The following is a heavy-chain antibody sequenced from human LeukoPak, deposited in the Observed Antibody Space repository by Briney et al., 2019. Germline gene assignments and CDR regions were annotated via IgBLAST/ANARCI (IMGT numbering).Heavy chain of an antibody. CDR2: INPNSGGT. CDR1: GYTFTGYY. V-gene: IGHV1-2*02. Sequence: GASVRVSCKASGYTFTGYYMHWVRQAPGQGLEWMGWINPNSGGTNYAQKFQGRVTMTRDTSISTAYMELSRLRSDDTAVYYCARSYSSWNYYFDYWGQGTLVTVSS. CDR3: ARSYSSWNYYFDY. D-gene: IGHD6-19*01. J-gene: IGHJ4*02.